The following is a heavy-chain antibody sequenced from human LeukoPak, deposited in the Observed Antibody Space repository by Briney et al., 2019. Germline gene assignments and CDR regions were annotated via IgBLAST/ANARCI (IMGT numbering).Heavy chain of an antibody. Sequence: GASVKVSCKASGYTFTSYGISWVRQAPGQGLEWMGWISTYNGHTIYTQKFQGRVTMTTDTSTSTAYMELRSLRSDDTAVYYCARDQHRRIVVVNMLTAWGQGTLVTVSS. D-gene: IGHD3-22*01. V-gene: IGHV1-18*01. CDR1: GYTFTSYG. CDR2: ISTYNGHT. CDR3: ARDQHRRIVVVNMLTA. J-gene: IGHJ5*02.